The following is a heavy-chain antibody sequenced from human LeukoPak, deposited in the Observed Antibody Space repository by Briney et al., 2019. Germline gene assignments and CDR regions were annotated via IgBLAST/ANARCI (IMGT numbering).Heavy chain of an antibody. CDR2: IYYSGST. V-gene: IGHV4-39*01. D-gene: IGHD3-3*01. CDR3: ARQRHDYDFWSGYPPDTLYYYYMDV. J-gene: IGHJ6*03. Sequence: SETLSLTCTVSGGSISSSSYYWGWIRQPPGKGLEWIGSIYYSGSTYYNPSLKSRVTISVDTSKNQFSLKLSSVTAADTAVYYCARQRHDYDFWSGYPPDTLYYYYMDVWGKGTTVTVSS. CDR1: GGSISSSSYY.